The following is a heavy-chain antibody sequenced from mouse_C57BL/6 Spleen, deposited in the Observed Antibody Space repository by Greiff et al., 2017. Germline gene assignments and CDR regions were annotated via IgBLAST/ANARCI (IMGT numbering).Heavy chain of an antibody. V-gene: IGHV10-1*01. CDR3: VRSWLPYAMDY. D-gene: IGHD2-2*01. CDR2: IRSKSNNYAT. CDR1: GFSFNTYA. J-gene: IGHJ4*01. Sequence: EVKLQESGGGLVQPKGSLKLSCAASGFSFNTYAMNWVRQAPGKGLEWVARIRSKSNNYATYYADSVKDRFTISRDDSESMLYLQMNNLKTEDTAMYYCVRSWLPYAMDYWGQGTSVTVSS.